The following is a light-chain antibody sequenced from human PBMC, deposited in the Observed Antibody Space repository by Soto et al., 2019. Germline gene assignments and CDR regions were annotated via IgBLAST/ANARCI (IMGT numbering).Light chain of an antibody. Sequence: DIQMTQSPSVLSASVGDRVTITCGESQSIGKHLNWYQQKPGKAPKFLIYGSSTLQSGVPSRFTGSGSGTDFTLTVNSLQAEDFATYYCQQGYSSPATFGQGTRLEI. CDR1: QSIGKH. CDR3: QQGYSSPAT. V-gene: IGKV1-39*01. J-gene: IGKJ5*01. CDR2: GSS.